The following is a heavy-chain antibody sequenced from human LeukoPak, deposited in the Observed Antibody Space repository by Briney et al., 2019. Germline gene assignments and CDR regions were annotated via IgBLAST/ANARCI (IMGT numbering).Heavy chain of an antibody. Sequence: ASVEVSCKASGYTFTGYYMHWVRQAPGQGLEWMGWINPNSGGTNYAQKFQGRVTMTRDTSISTAYMELSRLRSDDTAVYYCARGRRIAAAGGSWFDPWGQGTLVTVSS. J-gene: IGHJ5*02. CDR3: ARGRRIAAAGGSWFDP. D-gene: IGHD6-13*01. CDR2: INPNSGGT. CDR1: GYTFTGYY. V-gene: IGHV1-2*02.